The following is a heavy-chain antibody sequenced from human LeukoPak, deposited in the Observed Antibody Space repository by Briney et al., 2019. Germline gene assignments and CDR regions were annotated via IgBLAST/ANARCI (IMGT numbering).Heavy chain of an antibody. J-gene: IGHJ4*02. CDR2: ISYDGSNK. Sequence: GGSLRLSCAASGFTFSSYGIHWVRHAPGKGLEWVAVISYDGSNKYYADSVKGRFTISRDNSKNTLYLQMNSLRAEDTAVYYCARDSRYYDFWSGYYGGYYFDYGGQGTLVTVSA. D-gene: IGHD3-3*01. V-gene: IGHV3-30*03. CDR1: GFTFSSYG. CDR3: ARDSRYYDFWSGYYGGYYFDY.